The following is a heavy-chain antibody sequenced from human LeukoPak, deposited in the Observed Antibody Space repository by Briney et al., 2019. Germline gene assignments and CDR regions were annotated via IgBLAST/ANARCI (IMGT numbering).Heavy chain of an antibody. J-gene: IGHJ5*02. CDR1: GGTFSSYA. V-gene: IGHV1-69*04. CDR2: IIPILGIA. D-gene: IGHD3-9*01. CDR3: ARDHPPGYFDWLVGGPGWFDP. Sequence: SVKVSCKASGGTFSSYAISWVRQAPGQGLEWMGRIIPILGIANYAQKFQGRVTITADKSTSTAYMELSSLRSEDTAVYYCARDHPPGYFDWLVGGPGWFDPWGQGTLVTVSS.